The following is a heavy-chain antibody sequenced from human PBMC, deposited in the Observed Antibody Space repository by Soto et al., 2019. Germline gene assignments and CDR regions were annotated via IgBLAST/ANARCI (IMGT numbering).Heavy chain of an antibody. J-gene: IGHJ4*02. V-gene: IGHV3-23*01. D-gene: IGHD5-12*01. Sequence: PGGSLRLSCAASGFTFSIYAMSWVRQAPGKGLEWVSAIGGSGGSTYYADSVKGRFTISRDNSKNTLYLQMNSLRAEDTAVYYCAKDIDGYNRPVDYWGQGTLVTVSS. CDR3: AKDIDGYNRPVDY. CDR2: IGGSGGST. CDR1: GFTFSIYA.